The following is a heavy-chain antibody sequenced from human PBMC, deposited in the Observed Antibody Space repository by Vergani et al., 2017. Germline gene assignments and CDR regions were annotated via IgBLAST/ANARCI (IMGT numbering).Heavy chain of an antibody. Sequence: EVQLVESGGGLIQPGGSLRLSCAASGFTVSSNYMSWVRQAPGKGLEWVSVIYSGGNTYYGDSVKGRFTISRDNSKNTLYLQMNSLRAEDTAVYYCAGRRDGYNDIDYWGQGTLVTVSS. CDR1: GFTVSSNY. CDR2: IYSGGNT. D-gene: IGHD5-24*01. J-gene: IGHJ4*02. V-gene: IGHV3-53*01. CDR3: AGRRDGYNDIDY.